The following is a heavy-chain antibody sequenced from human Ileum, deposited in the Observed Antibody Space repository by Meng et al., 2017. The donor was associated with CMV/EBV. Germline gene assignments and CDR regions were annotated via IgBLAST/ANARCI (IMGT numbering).Heavy chain of an antibody. J-gene: IGHJ3*02. V-gene: IGHV4-4*07. CDR3: ATEKWAAAGYGAFDI. D-gene: IGHD6-13*01. Sequence: QGPRQGSAPGLLRPSAPLSVTCTASVASISAYFWSWIRQPAGKGLECIGRFHTSGTTNYNPSLKSRVTMSVDSSKNQFSLNLSSVTAADTAVYYCATEKWAAAGYGAFDIWGQGTMVTVSS. CDR1: VASISAYF. CDR2: FHTSGTT.